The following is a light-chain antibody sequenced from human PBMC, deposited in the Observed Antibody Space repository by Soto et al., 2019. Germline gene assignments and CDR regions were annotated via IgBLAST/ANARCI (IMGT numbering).Light chain of an antibody. CDR1: SGYSNYK. CDR3: GADHGSGSNFVV. CDR2: VGTGGIVG. V-gene: IGLV9-49*01. Sequence: QPVLTQPPSASDSLGASVTLTCTLSSGYSNYKVDWYQQRPGKGPRFVMRVGTGGIVGSKGDGIPDRFSVLGSGLNRYLTIKNIQEEDESDYHCGADHGSGSNFVVFGGGTNLTVL. J-gene: IGLJ2*01.